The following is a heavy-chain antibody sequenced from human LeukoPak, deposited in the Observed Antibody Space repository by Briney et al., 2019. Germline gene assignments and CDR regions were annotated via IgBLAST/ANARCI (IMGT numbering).Heavy chain of an antibody. CDR1: GFTFSSHG. V-gene: IGHV3-30*02. CDR3: AKDLEYSGNYPDAFDI. CDR2: IRYDGSNR. J-gene: IGHJ3*02. D-gene: IGHD1-26*01. Sequence: PGGSLRLSCAASGFTFSSHGIHWVRQVPGKGLEWVAFIRYDGSNRYYTDSVKGRFTISRDNPKNTLYLQMNSLRAEDTAVYYCAKDLEYSGNYPDAFDIWGQGTMVTVSS.